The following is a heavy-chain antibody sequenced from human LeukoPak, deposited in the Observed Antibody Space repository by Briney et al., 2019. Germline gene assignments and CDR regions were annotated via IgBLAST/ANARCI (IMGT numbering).Heavy chain of an antibody. CDR1: GYTFRDYG. J-gene: IGHJ4*02. V-gene: IGHV1-18*01. CDR2: ISACSGNT. Sequence: ASVKVSCKASGYTFRDYGFNWVRQAPGKGLEWMGWISACSGNTKYAQDLQGRLTMTTDTSTTTAYMELSSLTSDDTAVYYCARGGTNLEYWGQGTLVTVSS. CDR3: ARGGTNLEY. D-gene: IGHD1-1*01.